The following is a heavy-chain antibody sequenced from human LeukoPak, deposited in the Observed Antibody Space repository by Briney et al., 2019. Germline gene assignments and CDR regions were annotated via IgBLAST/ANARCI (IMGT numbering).Heavy chain of an antibody. J-gene: IGHJ6*01. CDR3: ARLGLSTTVTTYYYGMDV. CDR2: IDPSDSYT. D-gene: IGHD4-11*01. Sequence: GESLRISCKGSGYSFTSYWISWVRQMPGKGLEWMGRIDPSDSYTNYSPSFQGHVTISADKSISTAYLQRSSLKASDTAMYYCARLGLSTTVTTYYYGMDVWGQGTTVTVSS. CDR1: GYSFTSYW. V-gene: IGHV5-10-1*01.